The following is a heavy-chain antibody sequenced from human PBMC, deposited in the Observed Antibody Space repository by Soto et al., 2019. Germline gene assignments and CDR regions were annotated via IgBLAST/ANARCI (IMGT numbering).Heavy chain of an antibody. CDR1: GYSFTNYG. J-gene: IGHJ6*03. D-gene: IGHD6-19*01. CDR3: ARDRGVAPPVAGNTHYYYYMDV. V-gene: IGHV1-18*01. Sequence: QDQLVQSGVEVKKPGASVKVSCKASGYSFTNYGITWVRQAPGQGFEWMGWISAYNGNTNYAQKFQGRVTMTPAASTSTAYLELRSLRSDDTAVYYCARDRGVAPPVAGNTHYYYYMDVWGKGTTVTVSS. CDR2: ISAYNGNT.